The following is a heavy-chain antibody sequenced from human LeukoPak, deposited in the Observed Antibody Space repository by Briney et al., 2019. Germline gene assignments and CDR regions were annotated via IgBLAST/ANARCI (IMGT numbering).Heavy chain of an antibody. CDR1: GFSFSNYA. CDR3: ATFRNSWYVPEFDF. V-gene: IGHV3-23*01. Sequence: GRSLRLSWAASGFSFSNYAMSWVRQAAGEGLEWVSSISGRGDSANYADFRKGRFTISRDNSKSTLYLQMNSLRAEDTAVYYCATFRNSWYVPEFDFWGQGTLVTVSS. CDR2: ISGRGDSA. D-gene: IGHD6-13*01. J-gene: IGHJ4*02.